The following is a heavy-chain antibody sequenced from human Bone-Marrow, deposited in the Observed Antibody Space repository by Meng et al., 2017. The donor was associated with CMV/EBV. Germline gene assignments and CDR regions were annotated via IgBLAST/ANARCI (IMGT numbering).Heavy chain of an antibody. V-gene: IGHV4-34*01. CDR2: INHSGST. J-gene: IGHJ5*02. Sequence: SETLSLTCAVYGGSFSGYYWSWIRQPPGKGLEWIGEINHSGSTNYNPSLKSRVTISVDTSKNQFSLKLSSVTAADTAVYYCARAPRWRFDPWGQGNLVTVSS. D-gene: IGHD3-3*01. CDR3: ARAPRWRFDP. CDR1: GGSFSGYY.